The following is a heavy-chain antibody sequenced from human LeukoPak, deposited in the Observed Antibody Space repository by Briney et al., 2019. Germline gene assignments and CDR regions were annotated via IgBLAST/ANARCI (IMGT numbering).Heavy chain of an antibody. J-gene: IGHJ4*02. Sequence: GGSLRLSCAASGFTFSNSWMHWVRQTPGKGLVWVSCLRSDGTTTYAESVKGRFTISRDSAKNTLYLQVSSLRADDTAVYYCARDGSYKFDYWGQGTLVTVSP. CDR2: LRSDGTT. CDR3: ARDGSYKFDY. D-gene: IGHD1-26*01. CDR1: GFTFSNSW. V-gene: IGHV3-74*01.